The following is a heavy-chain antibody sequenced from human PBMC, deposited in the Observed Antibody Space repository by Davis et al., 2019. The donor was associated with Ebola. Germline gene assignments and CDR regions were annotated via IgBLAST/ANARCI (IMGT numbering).Heavy chain of an antibody. J-gene: IGHJ3*02. V-gene: IGHV4-4*02. CDR2: VYHTGST. CDR3: AHPNSDYYHIDVFDT. D-gene: IGHD3-22*01. CDR1: GGSISSNNW. Sequence: SETLSLTCAVSGGSISSNNWWSWVRQPPGKGLEWIGQVYHTGSTVYNPSHESRLTISIDKSKNQFSPKLTSLTAADTAMYYCAHPNSDYYHIDVFDTWGPGTLVTVSS.